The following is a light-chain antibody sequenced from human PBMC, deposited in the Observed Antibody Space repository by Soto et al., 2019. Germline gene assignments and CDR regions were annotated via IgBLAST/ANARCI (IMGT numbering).Light chain of an antibody. CDR1: SGYSNYK. CDR3: GADHGSGSNFVYV. V-gene: IGLV9-49*01. CDR2: VGTGGIVG. J-gene: IGLJ1*01. Sequence: QLVLTQPPSASASLGASVTLTCTLSSGYSNYKVDWYQQRPGKGPRFVMRVGTGGIVGSKGDGTPDRFSVLGSGLNRYLTIKNIQEEDESDYHCGADHGSGSNFVYVFGTGTKVTVL.